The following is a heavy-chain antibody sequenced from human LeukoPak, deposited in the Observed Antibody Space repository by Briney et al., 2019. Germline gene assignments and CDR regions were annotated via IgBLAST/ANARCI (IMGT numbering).Heavy chain of an antibody. V-gene: IGHV4-59*01. CDR3: ARGYCSGGSCLPNLDAFDI. CDR1: GGSISSYY. J-gene: IGHJ3*02. CDR2: IYYSGST. D-gene: IGHD2-15*01. Sequence: ETLSLTCTVSGGSISSYYWSWIWQPPGKGLEWIGYIYYSGSTNYNPSLKSRVTISVDTSKNQFSLKLSSVTAADTAVYYCARGYCSGGSCLPNLDAFDIWGQGTMVTVSS.